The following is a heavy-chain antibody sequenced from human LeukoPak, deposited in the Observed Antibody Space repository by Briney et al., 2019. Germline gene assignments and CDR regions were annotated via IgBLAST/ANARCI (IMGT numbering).Heavy chain of an antibody. D-gene: IGHD3-10*01. J-gene: IGHJ5*02. CDR1: GGSISSSSYS. CDR3: ARVKGVKGTSWFDP. Sequence: SETLSLTCTVSGGSISSSSYSWGWIRQPPGKGLEWIGSIYYSGSTYYNPSLKSRVTISVDTSKTQFSLKLSSVTAADTAVYYCARVKGVKGTSWFDPWGQGTLVTVSS. V-gene: IGHV4-39*01. CDR2: IYYSGST.